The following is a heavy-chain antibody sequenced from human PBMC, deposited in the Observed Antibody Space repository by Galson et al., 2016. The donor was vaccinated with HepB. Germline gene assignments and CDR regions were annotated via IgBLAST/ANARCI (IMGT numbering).Heavy chain of an antibody. CDR1: GFVFGSFG. V-gene: IGHV3-30*18. D-gene: IGHD1-26*01. CDR2: MLYDGRSE. Sequence: SLRLSCAASGFVFGSFGMHWVRQAPGKGLEWVAFMLYDGRSEFYADSVKGRYTISRDNSKNTLFLQLNSLRPEDTAVYYCAKDRMPYSAFRVDYWGQGTLVIVSS. J-gene: IGHJ4*02. CDR3: AKDRMPYSAFRVDY.